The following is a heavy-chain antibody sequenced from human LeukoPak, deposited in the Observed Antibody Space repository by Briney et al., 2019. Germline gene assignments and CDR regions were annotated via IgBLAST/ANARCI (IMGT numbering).Heavy chain of an antibody. Sequence: GASVKVSCQASGYTFTGYYMHWVRQAPGQGLEWMGWINPNSGGTNYAQKFQGRVTMTRDTSISTAYMELSRLRSDDTAVYYCARAGRRPNIVVVPAAMRSWFDPWGQGTLVTVSS. D-gene: IGHD2-2*01. CDR2: INPNSGGT. V-gene: IGHV1-2*02. CDR3: ARAGRRPNIVVVPAAMRSWFDP. J-gene: IGHJ5*02. CDR1: GYTFTGYY.